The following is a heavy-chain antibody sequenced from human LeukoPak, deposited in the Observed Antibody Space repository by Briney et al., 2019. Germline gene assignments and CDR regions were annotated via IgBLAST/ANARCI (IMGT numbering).Heavy chain of an antibody. CDR3: AKAIAVAGTTPFNFDY. V-gene: IGHV3-33*06. D-gene: IGHD6-19*01. J-gene: IGHJ4*02. Sequence: GRSLRLSCAASGFTFSSYGMHWVRQAPGKGLEWVAVIWYDGSNKYYADSVKGRFTISRDNSKNTLYLQMNSLRAEDTAVYYCAKAIAVAGTTPFNFDYWGQGTLVTVSS. CDR2: IWYDGSNK. CDR1: GFTFSSYG.